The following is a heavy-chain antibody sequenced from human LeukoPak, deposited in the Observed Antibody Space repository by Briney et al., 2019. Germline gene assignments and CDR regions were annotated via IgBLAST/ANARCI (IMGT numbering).Heavy chain of an antibody. CDR1: GFTFSSYA. Sequence: GGSLRLSCAASGFTFSSYAMSWVRQAPGKGLEWVSAISGSGGSTYYADSVKGRFTISRDNSKNTLYLQMNSLRAEDTAVYYCAKDSQITMIVVVYPDYWGQGTLVTVSS. D-gene: IGHD3-22*01. V-gene: IGHV3-23*01. CDR2: ISGSGGST. J-gene: IGHJ4*02. CDR3: AKDSQITMIVVVYPDY.